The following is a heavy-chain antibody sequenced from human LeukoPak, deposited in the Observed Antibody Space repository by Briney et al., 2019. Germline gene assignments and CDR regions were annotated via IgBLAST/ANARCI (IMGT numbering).Heavy chain of an antibody. J-gene: IGHJ4*02. Sequence: SETLSLTCTVSGGSISSYYWSWIRQPAGKGLEWIGRIYTSGSTNYNPSLKSRVTMSVDTSKNQFSLKLSSVTAADTAVYYCARRQGRRVAAAGNFDYWGQGTLVTVSS. D-gene: IGHD6-13*01. CDR3: ARRQGRRVAAAGNFDY. CDR1: GGSISSYY. CDR2: IYTSGST. V-gene: IGHV4-4*07.